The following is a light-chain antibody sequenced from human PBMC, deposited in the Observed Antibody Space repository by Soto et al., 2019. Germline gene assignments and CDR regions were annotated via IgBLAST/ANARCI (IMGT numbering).Light chain of an antibody. V-gene: IGKV3-15*01. CDR1: QSVSSN. CDR3: QQYNNWPPWT. J-gene: IGKJ1*01. Sequence: EIVMTQSPATLSVSPGERATLSCRASQSVSSNLAWYQQKPGQAPRLLIYGASTRATGIPARFSGSGSGTEFILTISSLQSEDFAAYYCQQYNNWPPWTFGQGTKVEIK. CDR2: GAS.